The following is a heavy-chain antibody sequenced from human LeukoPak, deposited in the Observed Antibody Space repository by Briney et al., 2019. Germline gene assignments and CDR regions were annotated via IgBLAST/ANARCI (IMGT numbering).Heavy chain of an antibody. Sequence: SETLSLTCVVSGVSISTGGYSWSWIRQPPGKGLEWIGYRYYSGTTDYNPSLKSRVTISVDTSKNQFSLELSPVTAADTAVYYCARGYYFDSSGYTRPYHYMDVWGEGTTVIVSS. D-gene: IGHD3-22*01. CDR2: RYYSGTT. CDR1: GVSISTGGYS. J-gene: IGHJ6*03. V-gene: IGHV4-30-4*07. CDR3: ARGYYFDSSGYTRPYHYMDV.